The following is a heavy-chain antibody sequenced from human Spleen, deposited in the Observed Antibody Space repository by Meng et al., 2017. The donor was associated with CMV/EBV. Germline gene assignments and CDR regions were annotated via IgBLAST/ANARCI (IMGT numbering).Heavy chain of an antibody. CDR1: GGSIRSYH. CDR3: ASELPGSSWYYFDY. D-gene: IGHD6-13*01. J-gene: IGHJ4*02. Sequence: GRGLVKPSETLPLACNDSGGSIRSYHWSWIRQPAGKGLDWIGRIYTSWSTNYNPSLKSRVTMSVDTSKNQFSLKLSSVTAADTAVYYCASELPGSSWYYFDYWGQGTLVTVSS. CDR2: IYTSWST. V-gene: IGHV4-4*07.